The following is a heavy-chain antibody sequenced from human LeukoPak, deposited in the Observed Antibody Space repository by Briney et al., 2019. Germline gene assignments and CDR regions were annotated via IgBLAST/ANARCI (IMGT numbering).Heavy chain of an antibody. Sequence: ASVKVSCKASGYTFTGYYMHWVRQAPGQGLEWMGWMNPNSGNTGYAQKFQGRVTMTRNTSISTAYMELSSLRSEDTAVYYCARGTQFLVGATNYDYWGQGTLVTVSS. CDR2: MNPNSGNT. CDR3: ARGTQFLVGATNYDY. CDR1: GYTFTGYY. D-gene: IGHD1-26*01. V-gene: IGHV1-8*02. J-gene: IGHJ4*02.